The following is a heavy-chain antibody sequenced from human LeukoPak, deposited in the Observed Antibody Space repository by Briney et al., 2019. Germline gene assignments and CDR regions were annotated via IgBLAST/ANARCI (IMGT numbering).Heavy chain of an antibody. CDR1: GYSFAVFW. J-gene: IGHJ3*02. D-gene: IGHD4-17*01. CDR2: IYPADSDT. CDR3: ARQYGDHALDTFDI. Sequence: GESLKSSRKGSGYSFAVFWIGWVRQMPGKGLEWMGIIYPADSDTRYSPSFQGQVTISADKSISTAYLQWSSLKASDTAVYYCARQYGDHALDTFDIWGQGTMVTVSS. V-gene: IGHV5-51*01.